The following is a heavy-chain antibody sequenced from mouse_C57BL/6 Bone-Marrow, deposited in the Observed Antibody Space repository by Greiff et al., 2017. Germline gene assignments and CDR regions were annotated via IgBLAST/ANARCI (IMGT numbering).Heavy chain of an antibody. J-gene: IGHJ2*01. CDR3: ARGDYDGGFDD. CDR2: INPNNGGT. D-gene: IGHD2-4*01. V-gene: IGHV1-18*01. CDR1: GYTFTDYN. Sequence: EVHLVESGPELVKPGASVKIPCKASGYTFTDYNMDWVKQSHGKSLEWIGDINPNNGGTIYNQKFKGKATLTVDKSSSTAYMELRSLTSEDTAVYYCARGDYDGGFDDWGQGTTLTVSS.